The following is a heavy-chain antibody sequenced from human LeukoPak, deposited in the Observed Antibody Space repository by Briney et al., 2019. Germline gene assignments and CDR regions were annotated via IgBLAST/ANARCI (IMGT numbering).Heavy chain of an antibody. V-gene: IGHV3-43*02. CDR3: AKALWFGELWAFDP. CDR1: GSTFDDYA. D-gene: IGHD3-10*01. CDR2: ISGDGGST. Sequence: SGGSLRLSCAASGSTFDDYAMHWVRQAPGKGLERVSLISGDGGSTYYADSVKGRFTISRDNSKNSLYLQMNSLRTEDTALYYCAKALWFGELWAFDPWGQGTLVTVSS. J-gene: IGHJ5*02.